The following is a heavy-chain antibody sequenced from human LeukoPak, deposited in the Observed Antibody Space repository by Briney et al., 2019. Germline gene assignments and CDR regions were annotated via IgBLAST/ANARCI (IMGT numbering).Heavy chain of an antibody. CDR1: GFTFSSYA. Sequence: PGGSLRLSCAASGFTFSSYAMSWVRQAPGKGLEWVSAISGSGGSTYYADSVKGRFTISRDNSKNTLYLQMNSLRAEDTAVYYCAKDQGWYSYDSSGYDIDYWGQGTLVTVSS. CDR2: ISGSGGST. D-gene: IGHD3-22*01. J-gene: IGHJ4*02. V-gene: IGHV3-23*01. CDR3: AKDQGWYSYDSSGYDIDY.